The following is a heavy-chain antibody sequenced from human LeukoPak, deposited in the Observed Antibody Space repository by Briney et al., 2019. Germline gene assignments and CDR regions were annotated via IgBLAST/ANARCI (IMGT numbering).Heavy chain of an antibody. Sequence: GGSLRLSCAASAFTFSSYSMNWVRQAPGKGLEWVSSISSSSSYIYYADSVKGRFTISRDNAKNSLYLQMNSLRAEDTAVYYCARDRDYSLWFGGWFDPWGQGTLVTVSS. CDR1: AFTFSSYS. CDR2: ISSSSSYI. D-gene: IGHD3-10*01. J-gene: IGHJ5*02. CDR3: ARDRDYSLWFGGWFDP. V-gene: IGHV3-21*01.